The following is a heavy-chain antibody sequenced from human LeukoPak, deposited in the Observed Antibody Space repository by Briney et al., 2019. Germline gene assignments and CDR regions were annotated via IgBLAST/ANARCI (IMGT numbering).Heavy chain of an antibody. CDR3: ASTLYCSSTSCYTYYYYYMDV. J-gene: IGHJ6*03. D-gene: IGHD2-2*02. CDR2: IIPIFGTA. Sequence: SVKVSCKASGGTFSSYAISWVRQAPGQGLEWMGGIIPIFGTANYAQKCQGRVTITADESTSTACMELSSLRSEDTAVYYCASTLYCSSTSCYTYYYYYMDVWGKGTTVTVSS. CDR1: GGTFSSYA. V-gene: IGHV1-69*13.